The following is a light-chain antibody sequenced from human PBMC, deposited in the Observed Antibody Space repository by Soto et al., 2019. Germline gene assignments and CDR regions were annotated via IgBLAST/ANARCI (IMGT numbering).Light chain of an antibody. CDR1: QSISRY. CDR3: QQRSNWLT. V-gene: IGKV3-11*01. J-gene: IGKJ4*01. Sequence: DIVLTQSPATLSLSPGERATLSCRASQSISRYLAWYQQKGGRAPRLLIFDASNRATGIPARFSGSGSGTDFTLTISSLEPEDFAIYYCQQRSNWLTFGGGTKVEIK. CDR2: DAS.